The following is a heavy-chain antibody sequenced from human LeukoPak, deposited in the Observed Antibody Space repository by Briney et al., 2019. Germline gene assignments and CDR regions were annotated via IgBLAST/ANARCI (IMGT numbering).Heavy chain of an antibody. CDR1: GFTFSSYS. D-gene: IGHD2-15*01. J-gene: IGHJ3*02. CDR2: ISSSSSYI. Sequence: PGGSLRLSCAASGFTFSSYSMNWVRQAPGKGLEWVSSISSSSSYIYYADSVKGRFTISRDNAKNSLYLQMNSLRAEDTAVYYCARQNRYCSGGSCYVAFDIWGQGTMVTVSS. CDR3: ARQNRYCSGGSCYVAFDI. V-gene: IGHV3-21*01.